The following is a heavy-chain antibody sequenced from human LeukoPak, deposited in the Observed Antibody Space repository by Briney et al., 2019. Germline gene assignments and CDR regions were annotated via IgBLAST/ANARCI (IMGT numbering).Heavy chain of an antibody. J-gene: IGHJ4*02. D-gene: IGHD6-13*01. CDR1: GFTFSSYS. Sequence: GGSLRLSCTASGFTFSSYSLNWVRQAPGKGLEWVSSVSTGSNYIYYADSVKGRFTISRDNSKNTLYLQMNSLRAEDTAVYYCAKSGYSSSWYFDYWGQGTLVTVSS. CDR3: AKSGYSSSWYFDY. V-gene: IGHV3-21*01. CDR2: VSTGSNYI.